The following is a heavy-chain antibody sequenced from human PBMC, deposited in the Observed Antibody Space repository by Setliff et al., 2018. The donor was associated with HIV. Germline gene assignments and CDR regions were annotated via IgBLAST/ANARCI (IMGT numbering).Heavy chain of an antibody. CDR2: IFYSGTT. D-gene: IGHD6-25*01. CDR3: ARKNRGAPAPFDY. J-gene: IGHJ4*02. Sequence: SETLSLTCTVSGAPLSSYYLNWIRQPPGKGLEWIGYIFYSGTTNYNPSLKSRVTMSVDASKSQFSLNLSSVTAADTAVYYCARKNRGAPAPFDYWGQGTLVTVSS. CDR1: GAPLSSYY. V-gene: IGHV4-59*08.